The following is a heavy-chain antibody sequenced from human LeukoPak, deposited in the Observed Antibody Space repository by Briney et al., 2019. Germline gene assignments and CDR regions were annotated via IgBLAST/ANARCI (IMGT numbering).Heavy chain of an antibody. CDR1: GFTFSSCS. CDR2: ISSGSSSI. D-gene: IGHD3-9*01. CDR3: ARGRATGRSGGDY. Sequence: GGSLRLSCAASGFTFSSCSMNWVRQAPGKGLEWVSHISSGSSSIYYADSVKGRFTISRDNAENSLYLQMNSLRDEDTAVYYCARGRATGRSGGDYWGQGTLVTVSS. V-gene: IGHV3-48*02. J-gene: IGHJ4*02.